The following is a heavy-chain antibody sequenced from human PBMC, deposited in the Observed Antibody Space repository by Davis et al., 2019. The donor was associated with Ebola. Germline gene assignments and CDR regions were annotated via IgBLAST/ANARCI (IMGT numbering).Heavy chain of an antibody. CDR3: AHRRQNPTLLWFGELDSDNWFDP. J-gene: IGHJ5*02. CDR2: IYWDDDK. Sequence: SGPTLVKPTQTLTLTCTFSGFSLSTSGVGVGWIRQPPGKALEWLALIYWDDDKRYSPSLKSRLTITKDTSKNQVVLTMTNMDPVDTATYYCAHRRQNPTLLWFGELDSDNWFDPWGQGTLVTVSS. CDR1: GFSLSTSGVG. D-gene: IGHD3-10*01. V-gene: IGHV2-5*02.